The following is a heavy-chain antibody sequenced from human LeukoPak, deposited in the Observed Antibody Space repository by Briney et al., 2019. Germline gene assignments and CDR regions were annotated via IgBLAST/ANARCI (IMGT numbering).Heavy chain of an antibody. D-gene: IGHD3-22*01. Sequence: GGSLRLSCAASGFTFSSYWMSWVRQAPGKGLEWVANIKQDGSEKYYVDPVKGRFTISRDNAKNSLYLQMNSLRAEDTAVYYCARVRAPDSSGYYYGNGAFDIWGQGTMVTVSS. CDR2: IKQDGSEK. CDR3: ARVRAPDSSGYYYGNGAFDI. CDR1: GFTFSSYW. J-gene: IGHJ3*02. V-gene: IGHV3-7*01.